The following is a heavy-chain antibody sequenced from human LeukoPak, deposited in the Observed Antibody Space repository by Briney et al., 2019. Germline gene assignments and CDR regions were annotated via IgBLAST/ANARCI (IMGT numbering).Heavy chain of an antibody. Sequence: GGSLRLSCAASGFTFSDYYINWIRQAPGKGLEWVSYISSSGGTIYYADSVKGRFTISRDNPKNSLYLQMNSLRAEDTAVYYCVWGGYRSFDYWVQGTLVTVSS. CDR3: VWGGYRSFDY. CDR1: GFTFSDYY. J-gene: IGHJ4*02. V-gene: IGHV3-11*01. D-gene: IGHD3-16*02. CDR2: ISSSGGTI.